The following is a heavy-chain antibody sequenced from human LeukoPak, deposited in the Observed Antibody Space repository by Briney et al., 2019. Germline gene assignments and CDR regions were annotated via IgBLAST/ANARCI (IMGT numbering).Heavy chain of an antibody. Sequence: GASLQISCEGSGSFFSNYWIGWVRPLPGKGLEWMGIIYPGDYETRYSPSFQSLVTISVDKSISTAYLQWSSLKASDTAMYYCAIPPGYCGNDCSFDHWGQGTLVTVSS. J-gene: IGHJ4*02. D-gene: IGHD2-21*02. CDR1: GSFFSNYW. V-gene: IGHV5-51*01. CDR3: AIPPGYCGNDCSFDH. CDR2: IYPGDYET.